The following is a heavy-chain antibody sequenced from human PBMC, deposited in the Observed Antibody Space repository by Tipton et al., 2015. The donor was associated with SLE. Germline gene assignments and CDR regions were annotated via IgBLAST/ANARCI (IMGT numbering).Heavy chain of an antibody. V-gene: IGHV4-39*07. Sequence: TLSLTCTVSGGSISSSSYYWGWIRQPPGKGLEWIGNIYYSGSTYYNPSLKSRVTISVDTSKNQFSLKLSSVTAADTAVYYCARGGAGITMVRGATYYYYYMDVWGKGTTVTVSS. D-gene: IGHD3-10*01. J-gene: IGHJ6*03. CDR2: IYYSGST. CDR1: GGSISSSSYY. CDR3: ARGGAGITMVRGATYYYYYMDV.